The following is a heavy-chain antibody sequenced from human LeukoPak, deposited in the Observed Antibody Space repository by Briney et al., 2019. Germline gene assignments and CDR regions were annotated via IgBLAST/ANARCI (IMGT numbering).Heavy chain of an antibody. J-gene: IGHJ4*02. Sequence: GESPKISCKASGYSFTSYWIGWVRQMPGKGLEWMGIIDPSDSETRYTPSFQGQVTISVDKSLTTADLQWNSLKASDTAIYYCARHPFDWGQGTLVTVSS. V-gene: IGHV5-51*01. CDR3: ARHPFD. CDR2: IDPSDSET. CDR1: GYSFTSYW.